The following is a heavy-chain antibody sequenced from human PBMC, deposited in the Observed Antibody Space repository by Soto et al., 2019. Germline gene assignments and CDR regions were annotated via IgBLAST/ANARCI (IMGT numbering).Heavy chain of an antibody. CDR3: AKDTGAHIVLVPAAPGRYAFDI. CDR2: ISWNSGSI. CDR1: GFTFDDYA. J-gene: IGHJ3*02. Sequence: EVQLVESGGGLVQPGRSLRLSCAASGFTFDDYAMHWVRQAPGKGLEWVSGISWNSGSIGYADSVKGRFTISRDNAKNSLYLQMNSLRAEDTALYYCAKDTGAHIVLVPAAPGRYAFDIWGQGTMVTVSS. D-gene: IGHD2-2*01. V-gene: IGHV3-9*01.